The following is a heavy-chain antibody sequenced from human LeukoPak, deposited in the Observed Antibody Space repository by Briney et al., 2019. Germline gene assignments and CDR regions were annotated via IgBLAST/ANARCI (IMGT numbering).Heavy chain of an antibody. CDR1: GGSINNYY. CDR2: MYASGAF. V-gene: IGHV4-4*07. D-gene: IGHD3-16*01. Sequence: ASETLSLTCTVSGGSINNYYWNWVRQPTGKGLEWIGRMYASGAFRYNPSFNSRVTMSVDTSKNQVSLKLTSATAADTALYFCARDQSGSGGHNNDAFDIWGHGTMVTVSS. CDR3: ARDQSGSGGHNNDAFDI. J-gene: IGHJ3*02.